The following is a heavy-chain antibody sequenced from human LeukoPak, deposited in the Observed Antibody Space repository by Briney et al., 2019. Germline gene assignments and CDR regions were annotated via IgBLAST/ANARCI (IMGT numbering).Heavy chain of an antibody. Sequence: GGSLRLSCAASGFTFSDYYMSWIRQAPGKGLEGGSYITCNGSTIYYADSVKGRFTTSRDNAKNSLYLQMTSLRAEDTAVHYCAREGRCSSTSCYATYYYMDVWGKGTTVTVSS. CDR1: GFTFSDYY. D-gene: IGHD2-2*01. V-gene: IGHV3-11*01. CDR3: AREGRCSSTSCYATYYYMDV. J-gene: IGHJ6*03. CDR2: ITCNGSTI.